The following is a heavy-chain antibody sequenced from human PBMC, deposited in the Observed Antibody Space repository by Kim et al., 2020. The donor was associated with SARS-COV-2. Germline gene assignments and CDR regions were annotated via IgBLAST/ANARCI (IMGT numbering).Heavy chain of an antibody. CDR1: GYTFTGYY. D-gene: IGHD2-2*01. J-gene: IGHJ6*03. CDR3: ARARNPEVYCSSTSCLNYYYYMDV. V-gene: IGHV1-2*02. CDR2: INPNSGGT. Sequence: ASVKVSCKASGYTFTGYYMHWVRQAPGQGLEWTGWINPNSGGTNYAQKFQGRVTMTSDTSISTAYMELSRLRFDDTAVYYCARARNPEVYCSSTSCLNYYYYMDVWGKGTTVTVSS.